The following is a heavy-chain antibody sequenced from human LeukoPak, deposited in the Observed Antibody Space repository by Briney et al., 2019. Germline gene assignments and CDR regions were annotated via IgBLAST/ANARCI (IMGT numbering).Heavy chain of an antibody. CDR2: IYYSGTT. CDR3: ARDRASAGGFDY. J-gene: IGHJ4*02. D-gene: IGHD2-15*01. V-gene: IGHV4-59*01. CDR1: GGSISPYY. Sequence: PSETLSLTCSVSGGSISPYYWSWIRQPPGKGLEWIEYIYYSGTTNYNPSLQSRVTISVATSKNQFSLKLSSVTAADTALYYCARDRASAGGFDYWGQGTLVTVSS.